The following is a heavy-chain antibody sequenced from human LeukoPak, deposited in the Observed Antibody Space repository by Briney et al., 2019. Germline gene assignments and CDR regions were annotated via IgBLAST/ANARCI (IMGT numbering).Heavy chain of an antibody. CDR3: ARLGGSDAFDI. CDR2: IVPILGLS. Sequence: SVKVSCKTSGGAFDNYAISWVRQAPGRGLEWMGRIVPILGLSSYAQNFQGRVTITADKSTTTVNLELNGLRSDDTAIYYCARLGGSDAFDIWGQGTMVTISS. CDR1: GGAFDNYA. V-gene: IGHV1-69*04. D-gene: IGHD2-15*01. J-gene: IGHJ3*02.